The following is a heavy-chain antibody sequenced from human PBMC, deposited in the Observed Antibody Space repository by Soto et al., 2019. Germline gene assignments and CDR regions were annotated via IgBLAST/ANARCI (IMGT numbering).Heavy chain of an antibody. CDR3: ARAARGPPHPPNDY. CDR1: GYTFTSYG. V-gene: IGHV1-18*01. CDR2: ISAYNGNT. Sequence: ASVKVSCKASGYTFTSYGISWVRQAPGQGLEWMGWISAYNGNTNYAQKLQGRVTMTTDTSTSTAYMELRSLRSDNTAVYYCARAARGPPHPPNDYWGQGTLVTVS. J-gene: IGHJ4*02. D-gene: IGHD3-10*01.